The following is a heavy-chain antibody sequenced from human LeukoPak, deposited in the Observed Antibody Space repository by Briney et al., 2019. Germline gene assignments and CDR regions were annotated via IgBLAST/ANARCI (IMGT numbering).Heavy chain of an antibody. D-gene: IGHD6-19*01. CDR2: IQTSGNT. V-gene: IGHV4-4*07. J-gene: IGHJ4*02. CDR1: GGSIRNYY. CDR3: ASDRGSGWFDY. Sequence: SETLSLTCTVSGGSIRNYYWNWIRQPAGKGQEWVGRIQTSGNTNYSPSLKSRITISVDRSKNQVSLKLSSVTAADTAVYYCASDRGSGWFDYWGQGTLVTVSS.